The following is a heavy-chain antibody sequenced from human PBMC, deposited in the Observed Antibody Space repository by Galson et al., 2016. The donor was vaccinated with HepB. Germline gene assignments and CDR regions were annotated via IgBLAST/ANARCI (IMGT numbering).Heavy chain of an antibody. CDR1: GFTFSTYA. CDR2: ISNSGSTT. Sequence: SLRLSCAASGFTFSTYAISWVRQAPGKGLEWVSAISNSGSTTYYADSVKGRFTISRDNSKNTLYLQMNSLRVEDTALYYFAKEFVATGGVVGDYWGQGTLVTVSS. V-gene: IGHV3-23*01. J-gene: IGHJ4*02. D-gene: IGHD2-8*02. CDR3: AKEFVATGGVVGDY.